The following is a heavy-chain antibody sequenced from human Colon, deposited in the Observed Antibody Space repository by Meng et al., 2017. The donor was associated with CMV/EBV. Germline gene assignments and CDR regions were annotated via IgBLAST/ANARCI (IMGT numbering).Heavy chain of an antibody. CDR3: ARDKISDLITAFFFDS. D-gene: IGHD3-16*01. CDR2: IYHNGNS. J-gene: IGHJ4*01. Sequence: GSLRLSCNVSGGSIRNSGYYWGWIRQPPGKRLEWIGSIYHNGNSYYNPSLKSRVTMSVDTSKTHFSLNLDSVIAADTAVYYCARDKISDLITAFFFDSWGQGTRVTVSS. V-gene: IGHV4-39*07. CDR1: GGSIRNSGYY.